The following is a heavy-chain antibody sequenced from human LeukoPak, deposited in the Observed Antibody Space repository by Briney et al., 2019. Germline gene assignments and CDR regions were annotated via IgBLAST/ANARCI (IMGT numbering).Heavy chain of an antibody. J-gene: IGHJ4*02. Sequence: GGSLKLSCAASGFTFSGSAMRWVRQASGKGLEWVGRIRSKANSYATAYAASVKGRFTISRDDSKNTAYLQMNSLKTEDTAVYYCTRQDYDFWSGGNDYWGQGTLVTVSS. V-gene: IGHV3-73*01. CDR1: GFTFSGSA. CDR2: IRSKANSYAT. CDR3: TRQDYDFWSGGNDY. D-gene: IGHD3-3*01.